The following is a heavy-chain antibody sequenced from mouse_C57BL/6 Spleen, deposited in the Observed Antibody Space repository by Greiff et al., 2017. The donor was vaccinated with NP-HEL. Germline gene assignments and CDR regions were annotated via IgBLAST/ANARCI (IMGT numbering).Heavy chain of an antibody. V-gene: IGHV1-82*01. J-gene: IGHJ1*03. CDR3: ARLSPDWYFDV. CDR1: GYAFSSSW. CDR2: IYPGDGDT. D-gene: IGHD6-2*01. Sequence: ESGPELVKPGASVKISCKASGYAFSSSWMNWVKQRPGKGLEWIGRIYPGDGDTNYNGKFKGKATLTADKSSSTAYMQRSSLTSEDSAVYFCARLSPDWYFDVWGTGTTVTVSS.